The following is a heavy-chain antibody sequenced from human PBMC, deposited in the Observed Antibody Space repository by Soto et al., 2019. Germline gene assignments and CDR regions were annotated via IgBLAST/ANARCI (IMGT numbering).Heavy chain of an antibody. D-gene: IGHD6-6*01. CDR2: ISAYNGNT. Sequence: ASVKVSCKASGYTFTSYGISWVRQAPGQGLEWMGWISAYNGNTNYAQKLQGRVTMTTDTSTSTAHMELRSLRSDDTAVYYCAREYSSSTLLYYYYYYGMDVWGQGTTVTSP. J-gene: IGHJ6*02. V-gene: IGHV1-18*01. CDR1: GYTFTSYG. CDR3: AREYSSSTLLYYYYYYGMDV.